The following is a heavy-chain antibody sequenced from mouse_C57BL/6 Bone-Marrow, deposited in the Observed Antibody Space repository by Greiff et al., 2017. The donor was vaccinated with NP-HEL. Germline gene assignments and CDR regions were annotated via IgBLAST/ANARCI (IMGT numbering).Heavy chain of an antibody. CDR1: GFTFSSYT. D-gene: IGHD1-1*01. J-gene: IGHJ2*01. V-gene: IGHV5-9*01. CDR2: ISGGGGNT. CDR3: ARRGFTTYYFDN. Sequence: EVKLMESGGGLVKPGGSLKLSCAASGFTFSSYTMSWVRQTPEKRLEWVATISGGGGNTYYPDSVKGRFTISRDNAKNTLYLQLSSLRSEDTALYYCARRGFTTYYFDNWGQGTTLTVSS.